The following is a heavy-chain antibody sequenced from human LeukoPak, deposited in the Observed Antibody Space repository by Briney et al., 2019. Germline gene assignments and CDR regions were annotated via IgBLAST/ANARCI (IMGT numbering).Heavy chain of an antibody. CDR1: GGSISSRNW. V-gene: IGHV4-4*02. D-gene: IGHD3-9*01. J-gene: IGHJ4*02. CDR3: ARDDYDILTGYHLDY. CDR2: IYHSGST. Sequence: SGTLSLTCAVSGGSISSRNWWSWVRQPPGKGLEWIGYIYHSGSTNYNPSLKSRVTISVDTSKNQFSLKLSSVTAADTAVYYCARDDYDILTGYHLDYWGQGTLVTVSS.